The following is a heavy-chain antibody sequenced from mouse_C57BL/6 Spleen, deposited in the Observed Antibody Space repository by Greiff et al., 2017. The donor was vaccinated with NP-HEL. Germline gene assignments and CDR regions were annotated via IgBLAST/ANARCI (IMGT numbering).Heavy chain of an antibody. CDR3: ARETTVVAREDYFDY. V-gene: IGHV5-4*01. Sequence: EVKLVESGGGLVKPGGSLKLSCAASGFTFSSYAMSWVRQTPEKRLEWVATISDGGSYTYYPDNVKGRFTISRDNAKNNLYLQMSHLKSEDTAMYYCARETTVVAREDYFDYWGQGTTLTVSS. CDR2: ISDGGSYT. J-gene: IGHJ2*01. CDR1: GFTFSSYA. D-gene: IGHD1-1*01.